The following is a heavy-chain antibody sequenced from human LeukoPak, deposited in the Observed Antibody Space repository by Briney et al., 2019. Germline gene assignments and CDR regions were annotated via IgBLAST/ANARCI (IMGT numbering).Heavy chain of an antibody. Sequence: PGGSLRLSCAASGFTFSSYAMHWVHQAPGKGMEWVAVISYDGSNKYYADSVKGRFTISRDNSKNTLYLQMNSLRAEDTAVYYCAREWWALDYWGQGTLVTVSS. D-gene: IGHD2-15*01. CDR2: ISYDGSNK. J-gene: IGHJ4*02. V-gene: IGHV3-30-3*01. CDR3: AREWWALDY. CDR1: GFTFSSYA.